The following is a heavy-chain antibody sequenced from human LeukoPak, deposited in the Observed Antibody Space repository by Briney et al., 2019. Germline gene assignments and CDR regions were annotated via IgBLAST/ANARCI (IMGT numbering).Heavy chain of an antibody. D-gene: IGHD3-10*01. V-gene: IGHV4-39*07. Sequence: PSQTLSLTCTVSGGSISDSSYYWGWIRQPPGKGLEWIGSIYFSENTYYNPSLKSRVTISVDTSKNQFSLKVASVTAADTAVYYCARGSHGDGFDYWGQGTLVTVSS. J-gene: IGHJ4*02. CDR2: IYFSENT. CDR3: ARGSHGDGFDY. CDR1: GGSISDSSYY.